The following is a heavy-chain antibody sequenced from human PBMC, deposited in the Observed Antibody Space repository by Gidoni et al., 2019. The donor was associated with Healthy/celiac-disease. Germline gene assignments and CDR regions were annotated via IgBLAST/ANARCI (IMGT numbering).Heavy chain of an antibody. D-gene: IGHD3-10*01. CDR3: AKAGGTQYYYGSGIPGLGMDV. J-gene: IGHJ6*02. V-gene: IGHV3-23*01. CDR1: GFTFSRYA. CDR2: ISGSGGST. Sequence: EVQLLESGGGLVQPGGSLRLSCAASGFTFSRYAMSWVRQAPGKGLEWVSAISGSGGSTYYADSVKGRFTISRDNSKNTLYLQMNSLRAEDTAVYYCAKAGGTQYYYGSGIPGLGMDVWGQGTTVTVSS.